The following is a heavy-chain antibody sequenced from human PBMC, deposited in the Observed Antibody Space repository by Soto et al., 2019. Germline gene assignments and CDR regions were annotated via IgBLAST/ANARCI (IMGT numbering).Heavy chain of an antibody. J-gene: IGHJ4*02. CDR2: VSPDHGNA. D-gene: IGHD2-8*02. Sequence: QVRVVQSGAEVKKPGASVRVSCKTSGYTFTDYDINWVRQAPGQGLEWMGWVSPDHGNAGYAQRFEGRVTMTSDTSISRVFLELTNLRSGDTAFYCCAVTGGYWGQGTKFTVSS. CDR3: AVTGGY. V-gene: IGHV1-8*01. CDR1: GYTFTDYD.